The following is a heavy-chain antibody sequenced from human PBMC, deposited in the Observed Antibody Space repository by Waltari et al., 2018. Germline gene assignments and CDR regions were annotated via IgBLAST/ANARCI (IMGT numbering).Heavy chain of an antibody. D-gene: IGHD3-9*01. CDR3: ARERGNYDILTGPNWYFDL. CDR1: GGSISSGSYY. CDR2: IYTSGST. J-gene: IGHJ2*01. Sequence: QVQLQESGPGLVKPSQTLSLTCTVSGGSISSGSYYGSWIRQPAGKGLEWIGRIYTSGSTNYNPSLKSRVTISVDTSKNQFSLKLSSVTAADTAVYYCARERGNYDILTGPNWYFDLWGRGTLVTVSS. V-gene: IGHV4-61*02.